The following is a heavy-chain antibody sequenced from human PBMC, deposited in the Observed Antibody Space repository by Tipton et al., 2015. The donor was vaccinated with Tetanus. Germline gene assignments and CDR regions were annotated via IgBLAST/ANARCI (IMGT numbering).Heavy chain of an antibody. CDR2: IYPSDGST. Sequence: QVQLEQSGAEVKKPGASVKLSCKTSGYTFTQYYLHWVRQAPGQGLEWMGMIYPSDGSTSYAVKLQGRVTMTRDTPTSTVYMEMSSLRSEDTAVYYCARDREAFDYWGQGTKVTVSS. V-gene: IGHV1-46*04. CDR3: ARDREAFDY. D-gene: IGHD1-26*01. J-gene: IGHJ3*01. CDR1: GYTFTQYY.